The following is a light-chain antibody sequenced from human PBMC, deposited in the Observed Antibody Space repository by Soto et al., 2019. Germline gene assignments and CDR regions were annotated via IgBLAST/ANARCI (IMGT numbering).Light chain of an antibody. CDR3: QQNGSSPWT. CDR1: QSVSSSY. CDR2: GAS. V-gene: IGKV3-20*01. J-gene: IGKJ1*01. Sequence: EIVLTQSPGTLSLSPGERATLSCRASQSVSSSYLAWYQQKPDQATRLLIYGASSRSTGIPTRFSGSASGTYFTITISRLEHEDFAVYYCQQNGSSPWTFGQGTKVEIK.